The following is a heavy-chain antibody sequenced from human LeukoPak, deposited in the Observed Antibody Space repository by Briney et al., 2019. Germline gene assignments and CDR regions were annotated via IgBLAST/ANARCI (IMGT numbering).Heavy chain of an antibody. CDR1: GFTFSSYG. CDR2: ISGSGGST. Sequence: GGSLRLSCAASGFTFSSYGMHWVRQAPGKGLEWVSAISGSGGSTYYADSVKGRFTISRDNSKNTLYLQMNSLRAEDTAVYYCAKDVGYCSGGSCNNWFDPWGQGTLVTVSS. J-gene: IGHJ5*02. D-gene: IGHD2-15*01. CDR3: AKDVGYCSGGSCNNWFDP. V-gene: IGHV3-23*01.